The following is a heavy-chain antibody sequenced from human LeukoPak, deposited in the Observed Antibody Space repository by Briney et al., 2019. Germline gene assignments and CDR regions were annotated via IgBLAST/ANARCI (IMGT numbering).Heavy chain of an antibody. J-gene: IGHJ6*03. D-gene: IGHD6-13*01. V-gene: IGHV3-74*01. Sequence: PGGSLRLSCAASGFMFSSYWMHWVRQAPGKGLVWVSRINRDDSTTTYADSVKGRFTISRDNAKNTLYLQMNSLRAEDTAVYYCARDGTSSSGWYGTSYYYYYMDAWGTGTSVTVSS. CDR1: GFMFSSYW. CDR2: INRDDSTT. CDR3: ARDGTSSSGWYGTSYYYYYMDA.